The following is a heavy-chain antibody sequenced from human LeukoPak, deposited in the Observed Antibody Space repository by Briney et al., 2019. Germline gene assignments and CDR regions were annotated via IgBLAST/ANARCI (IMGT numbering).Heavy chain of an antibody. D-gene: IGHD5-18*01. V-gene: IGHV1-18*01. CDR3: ARSLDEYASSGSDY. CDR2: ISAYNGNT. Sequence: GASVKVSCKASGYTFTSHGINWVRQAPGQGRERMGWISAYNGNTNYAQKLQGRATVTTDTSTSTAYMELRSLRSDNTAVFYCARSLDEYASSGSDYWGQGTLVTVSS. J-gene: IGHJ4*02. CDR1: GYTFTSHG.